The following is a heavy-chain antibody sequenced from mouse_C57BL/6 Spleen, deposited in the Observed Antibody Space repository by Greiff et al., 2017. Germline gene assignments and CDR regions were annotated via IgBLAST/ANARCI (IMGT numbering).Heavy chain of an antibody. Sequence: QVQLQQSGAELARPGASVKLSCKASGYTFTSYGISWVKQRTGQGLEWIGEIYPRSGNTNYNGKFKGKATLTADKSSSTAYMQLSSLTSEDSAVYFCARGWEVFDYWGQGTTLTVSS. CDR2: IYPRSGNT. D-gene: IGHD4-1*01. J-gene: IGHJ2*01. V-gene: IGHV1-81*01. CDR1: GYTFTSYG. CDR3: ARGWEVFDY.